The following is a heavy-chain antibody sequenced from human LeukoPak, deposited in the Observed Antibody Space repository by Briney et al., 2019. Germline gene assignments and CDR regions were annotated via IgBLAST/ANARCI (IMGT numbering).Heavy chain of an antibody. CDR2: MRSEARGGTP. D-gene: IGHD5-18*01. Sequence: GGSLRLSCATSGFTSRNAWISWVRQAPGKGLEWVGRMRSEARGGTPDYAALVKGRFIISIDDSRSTLYLQMHSLETEDTALYYCTTEGFTYGHHALGIWGQGAVVTVSS. CDR1: GFTSRNAW. V-gene: IGHV3-15*01. J-gene: IGHJ3*02. CDR3: TTEGFTYGHHALGI.